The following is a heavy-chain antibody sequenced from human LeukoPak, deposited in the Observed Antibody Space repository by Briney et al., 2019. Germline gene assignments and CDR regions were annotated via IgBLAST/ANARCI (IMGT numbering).Heavy chain of an antibody. CDR1: GFTFNLAW. J-gene: IGHJ4*02. CDR3: VWSSTWNRRFYLDQ. D-gene: IGHD6-6*01. Sequence: GGSLRLSCAASGFTFNLAWMSWVRQTPGKGLQWVARIAVTPDGPATDYATPVRGRFFISRDDSRNMVYLEMSSLSTDDTAVYYCVWSSTWNRRFYLDQWGQGTLVTVSS. CDR2: IAVTPDGPAT. V-gene: IGHV3-15*04.